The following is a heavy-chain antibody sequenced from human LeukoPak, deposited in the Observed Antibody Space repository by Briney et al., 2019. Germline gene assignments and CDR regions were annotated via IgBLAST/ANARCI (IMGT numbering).Heavy chain of an antibody. CDR1: GFTFSNAW. CDR3: VVYAIRGFGWFDP. V-gene: IGHV3-15*07. CDR2: IKSKTEGGTI. J-gene: IGHJ5*02. D-gene: IGHD2-8*02. Sequence: PGGSLRLSCAASGFTFSNAWMNWVRQAPGKGLEWVGRIKSKTEGGTIDYAAPVKGGFTISRDDSKTTLYLQMNSLRAEDTAVYYCVVYAIRGFGWFDPWGQGTLVTVSS.